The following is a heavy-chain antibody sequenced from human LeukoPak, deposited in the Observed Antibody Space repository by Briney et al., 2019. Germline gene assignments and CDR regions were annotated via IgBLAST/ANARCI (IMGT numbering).Heavy chain of an antibody. D-gene: IGHD2-2*01. CDR3: ASGTTDIVVVPATLRNYYFDY. CDR2: IIPMFGTA. V-gene: IGHV1-69*05. Sequence: ASVKVSCKASGGTFSSYEISWVRQAPGQGLEWMGGIIPMFGTAKYAQKFQGRVTITTDKSTSTAYMELSSLRSEDTAVYYCASGTTDIVVVPATLRNYYFDYWGQGTLVTVSS. J-gene: IGHJ4*02. CDR1: GGTFSSYE.